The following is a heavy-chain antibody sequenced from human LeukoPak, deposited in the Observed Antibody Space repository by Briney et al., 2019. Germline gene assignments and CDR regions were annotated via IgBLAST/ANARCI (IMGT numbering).Heavy chain of an antibody. CDR1: GFTFSSYA. CDR3: AKDRIAPIFGESYYYYGMDV. Sequence: GGSLRLSCAASGFTFSSYAMHWVRQAPGKGLEWVAVISYDGSNKYYADSVKGRFTISRDNSKNTLYLQMNSLRAEDTAVYYCAKDRIAPIFGESYYYYGMDVWGQGTTVTVSS. J-gene: IGHJ6*02. D-gene: IGHD3-3*01. V-gene: IGHV3-30-3*01. CDR2: ISYDGSNK.